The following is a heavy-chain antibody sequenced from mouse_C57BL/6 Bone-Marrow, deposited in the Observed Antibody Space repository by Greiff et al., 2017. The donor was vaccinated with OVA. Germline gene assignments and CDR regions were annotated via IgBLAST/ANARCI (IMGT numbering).Heavy chain of an antibody. Sequence: EVKLMESGPGLVKPSQSLSLTCSVTGYSITSGYYWNWIRQFPGNKLEWMGYISYDGSNNYNTSLKNRISITRDTSKNQFFLKLNSVTTEDTATYYWAREGDGYPYYFDYWGQGTTLTVSS. V-gene: IGHV3-6*01. J-gene: IGHJ2*01. CDR3: AREGDGYPYYFDY. CDR2: ISYDGSN. D-gene: IGHD2-3*01. CDR1: GYSITSGYY.